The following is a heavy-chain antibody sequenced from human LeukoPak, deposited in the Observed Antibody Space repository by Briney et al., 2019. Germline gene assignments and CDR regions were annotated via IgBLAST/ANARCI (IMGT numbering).Heavy chain of an antibody. Sequence: SETLSLTCTVSGGSISSYYWSWIRQPAGKGLEWIGRIYTSGSTNYNPSLKSRVTMSVDTSKNQFSLKLSSVTAADTAVYYCAREAEDIVVVPAATYYYYMDVWGKGTTVTVSS. CDR2: IYTSGST. V-gene: IGHV4-4*07. J-gene: IGHJ6*03. CDR3: AREAEDIVVVPAATYYYYMDV. D-gene: IGHD2-2*01. CDR1: GGSISSYY.